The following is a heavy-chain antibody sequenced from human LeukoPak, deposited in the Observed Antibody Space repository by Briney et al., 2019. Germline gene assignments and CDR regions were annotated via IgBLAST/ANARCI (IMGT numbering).Heavy chain of an antibody. D-gene: IGHD3-9*01. CDR1: GFTFSSYA. Sequence: GRSLRLSCAASGFTFSSYAMHWVRQAPGKGLEWVAVISYDGSNKYYADSVKGRFTISRDNSKNTLYLQMNSLRAEDTAVYYCALAGGNTYYDILTGRPIDYWGQGTLVTVSS. CDR3: ALAGGNTYYDILTGRPIDY. CDR2: ISYDGSNK. V-gene: IGHV3-30-3*01. J-gene: IGHJ4*02.